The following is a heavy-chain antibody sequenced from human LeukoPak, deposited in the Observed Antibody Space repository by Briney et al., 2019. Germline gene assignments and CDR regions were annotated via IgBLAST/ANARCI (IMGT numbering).Heavy chain of an antibody. J-gene: IGHJ5*02. CDR3: ARAPYYDFWSGYSDNYFDP. CDR2: IYYSGST. Sequence: SETLSLTCTVSGGSISSYYWSWIRQPPGKGLEWIGYIYYSGSTNYSPSLKSRVTMSVDTSKNQFSLKPDSVTAADTAVYYCARAPYYDFWSGYSDNYFDPWGQGTLVTVSS. V-gene: IGHV4-59*01. D-gene: IGHD3-3*01. CDR1: GGSISSYY.